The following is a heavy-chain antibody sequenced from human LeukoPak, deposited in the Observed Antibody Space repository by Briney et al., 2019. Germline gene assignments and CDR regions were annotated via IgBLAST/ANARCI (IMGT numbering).Heavy chain of an antibody. D-gene: IGHD3-22*01. J-gene: IGHJ4*02. Sequence: GRSLRLSCAASGFTFSSYGMHWVRQAPGKGLEWVAVISYDGSYKYYADSVKGRVSISRDNSKNTLYLQMNSLRAEDTAVYYCASNMYYYDTSGEYLPSYWGQGTLVTVSS. CDR3: ASNMYYYDTSGEYLPSY. CDR1: GFTFSSYG. V-gene: IGHV3-30*03. CDR2: ISYDGSYK.